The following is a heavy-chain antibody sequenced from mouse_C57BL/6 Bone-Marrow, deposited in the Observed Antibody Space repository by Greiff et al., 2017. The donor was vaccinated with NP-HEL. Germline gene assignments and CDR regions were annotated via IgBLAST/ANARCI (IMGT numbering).Heavy chain of an antibody. CDR3: ARGGAYYRAMDY. CDR1: GYTFTSYG. J-gene: IGHJ2*01. D-gene: IGHD2-14*01. V-gene: IGHV1-81*01. Sequence: QVQLQQSGAELARPGASVKLSCKASGYTFTSYGISWVKQRTGQGLEWIGEIYPRSGNTYYNEKFKGKATLTADKSSSTAYMELRSLTSEDSAVYFCARGGAYYRAMDYWGQGTTLTVSS. CDR2: IYPRSGNT.